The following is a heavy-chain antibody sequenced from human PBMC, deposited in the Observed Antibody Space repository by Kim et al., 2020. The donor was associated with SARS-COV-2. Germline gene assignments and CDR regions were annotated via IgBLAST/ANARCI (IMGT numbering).Heavy chain of an antibody. CDR2: VSVYNGNT. CDR3: ARVMQETYFYGSGSLFY. CDR1: GYSFTNYG. D-gene: IGHD3-10*01. V-gene: IGHV1-18*04. J-gene: IGHJ4*02. Sequence: ASVKVSCKTSGYSFTNYGINWVRQAPGQGLEWMGWVSVYNGNTDYAQKVKGRVTMTTDTSTDTAYMELRSLRSDDTAVYYCARVMQETYFYGSGSLFYWGQGTVVTVSS.